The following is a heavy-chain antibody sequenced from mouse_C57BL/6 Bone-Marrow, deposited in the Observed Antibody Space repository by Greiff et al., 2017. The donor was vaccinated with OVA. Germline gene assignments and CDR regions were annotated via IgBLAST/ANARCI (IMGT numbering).Heavy chain of an antibody. CDR3: ARRESYDYDVAMDY. D-gene: IGHD2-4*01. CDR1: GYTFTSYW. Sequence: HVQLQQPGAELVKPGASVKMSCKASGYTFTSYWITWVKQRPGQGLEWIGDIYPGSGSTNYNEKFKSKATLTVDTSSSTAYMQLSSLTSEDSAVYYCARRESYDYDVAMDYWGQGTSVTVSS. J-gene: IGHJ4*01. V-gene: IGHV1-55*01. CDR2: IYPGSGST.